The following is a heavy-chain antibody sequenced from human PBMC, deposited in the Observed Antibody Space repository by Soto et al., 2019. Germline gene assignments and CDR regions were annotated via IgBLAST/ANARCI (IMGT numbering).Heavy chain of an antibody. J-gene: IGHJ5*02. CDR2: ISHDGINK. D-gene: IGHD3-22*01. CDR1: GFSFSSYA. Sequence: QVRLVESGGGVVQPGRSLRLSCTASGFSFSSYAMYWFRQPPGKGLEWVAVISHDGINKHYADSVKGRVTVSRDNSNHSLDLQLNSLRGEDTAMYYCARDMYSSAYFVKLFEPWGQGTLVTVSS. V-gene: IGHV3-30-3*01. CDR3: ARDMYSSAYFVKLFEP.